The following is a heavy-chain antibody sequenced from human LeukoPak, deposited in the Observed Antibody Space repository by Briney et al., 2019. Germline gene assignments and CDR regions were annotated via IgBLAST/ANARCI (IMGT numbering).Heavy chain of an antibody. CDR2: VHKSGST. CDR1: TDSTTSDW. Sequence: SETLSLTCAVSTDSTTSDWWSWVRQPPGKGLEWIGEVHKSGSTNYYPSLQSRVTISIDKSKNQIALELTSVTAADTAVYYCAREIVGAPTPGAYWGQGILVTVSS. D-gene: IGHD1-26*01. V-gene: IGHV4-4*02. CDR3: AREIVGAPTPGAY. J-gene: IGHJ4*02.